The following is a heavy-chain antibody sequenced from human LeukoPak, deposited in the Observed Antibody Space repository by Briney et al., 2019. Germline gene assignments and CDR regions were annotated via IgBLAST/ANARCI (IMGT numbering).Heavy chain of an antibody. V-gene: IGHV3-21*01. CDR1: RFTFSSYS. D-gene: IGHD2/OR15-2a*01. J-gene: IGHJ4*02. CDR3: ARDWFHAIDY. Sequence: GGSLRLSCAASRFTFSSYSMNWVRQAPGKGLEWVSSISGSGSYIYHADSVKGRFTISRDNAKNSLYLQMNSLIDEDTAVYYCARDWFHAIDYWGQGTLVTVSS. CDR2: ISGSGSYI.